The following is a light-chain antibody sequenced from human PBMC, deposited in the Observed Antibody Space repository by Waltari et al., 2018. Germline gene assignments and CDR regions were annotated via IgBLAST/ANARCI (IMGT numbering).Light chain of an antibody. CDR3: QQYYSTPT. CDR2: WAS. CDR1: QSVLYSSNNKHD. V-gene: IGKV4-1*01. J-gene: IGKJ1*01. Sequence: DIAMTQSPDPLAVSLGERATINCKSSQSVLYSSNNKHDFAWYQQKPGQPPKPLIYWASTRESGVHDRFSGSGSGTDFPLTISSLQAEDVAVYYCQQYYSTPTFGQGTKVEIK.